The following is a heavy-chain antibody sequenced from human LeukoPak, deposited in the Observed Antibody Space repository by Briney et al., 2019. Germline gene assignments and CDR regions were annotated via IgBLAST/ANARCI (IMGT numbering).Heavy chain of an antibody. D-gene: IGHD6-19*01. CDR3: SRASSTSYYDY. Sequence: PSETLSLTCAVYGGSFSGYYWSWIRQPPGKGLEWIGEINHSGSTNYNPSLKSRVTISVDTSKNQFSLELSSVTAADTALYYCSRASSTSYYDYWGQGTLVTVSS. CDR1: GGSFSGYY. J-gene: IGHJ4*02. CDR2: INHSGST. V-gene: IGHV4-34*01.